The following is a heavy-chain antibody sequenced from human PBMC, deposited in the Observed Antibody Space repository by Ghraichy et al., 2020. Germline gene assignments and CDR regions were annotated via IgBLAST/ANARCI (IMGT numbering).Heavy chain of an antibody. D-gene: IGHD3-22*01. CDR2: INPSTSST. CDR3: ARGGIYDNSAIDY. J-gene: IGHJ4*02. CDR1: GYSFTGYY. V-gene: IGHV1-46*01. Sequence: SVKVSCKTSGYSFTGYYMHWVRQAPGQGLEWMGVINPSTSSTSSAQKFQGRVTLTRDTSTSTVHMELTSLKSDDTAVYYCARGGIYDNSAIDYWGQGTLVTVSS.